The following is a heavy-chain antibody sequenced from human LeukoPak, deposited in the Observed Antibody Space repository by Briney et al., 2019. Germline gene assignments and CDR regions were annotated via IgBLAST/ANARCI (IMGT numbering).Heavy chain of an antibody. Sequence: QPGRSLRLSCAASGFTFSSYGMHWVRQAPGKGLEWVAVISYDGSNKYYADSVKGRFTISRDNSKNTLYLQMNSLRAEDTAVYYCAKDKTYGDSSFDYWGQGTLVTVSS. CDR3: AKDKTYGDSSFDY. V-gene: IGHV3-30*18. D-gene: IGHD4-17*01. J-gene: IGHJ4*02. CDR2: ISYDGSNK. CDR1: GFTFSSYG.